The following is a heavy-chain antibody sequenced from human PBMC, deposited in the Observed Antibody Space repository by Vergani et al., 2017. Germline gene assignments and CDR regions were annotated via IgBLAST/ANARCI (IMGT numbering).Heavy chain of an antibody. D-gene: IGHD3-22*01. Sequence: EVQLVESGGGIVKPGGSLRLSCAASGFTFSSYSMNWVRQAPGKGLEWVASISSSSSYIYYADSVKGRFTISRDNAKNSLYLQMNTLRAEDTAVYYCARAVGYYYYSSGSYWGQGTLVTVSS. CDR1: GFTFSSYS. CDR2: ISSSSSYI. V-gene: IGHV3-21*01. CDR3: ARAVGYYYYSSGSY. J-gene: IGHJ4*02.